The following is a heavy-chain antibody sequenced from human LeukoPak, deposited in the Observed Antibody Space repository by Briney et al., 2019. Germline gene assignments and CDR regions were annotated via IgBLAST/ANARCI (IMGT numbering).Heavy chain of an antibody. Sequence: GSSVKVSCKASGGTFSSYAISWVRQAPGQGLEWMGGIIPIFGTANYAQKFQGRVTITTDESTSTAYMELSSLRSEDTAVYYCARVGATRAEAGSGFDYWGQGTLVTVSS. CDR3: ARVGATRAEAGSGFDY. V-gene: IGHV1-69*05. CDR1: GGTFSSYA. D-gene: IGHD1-26*01. CDR2: IIPIFGTA. J-gene: IGHJ4*02.